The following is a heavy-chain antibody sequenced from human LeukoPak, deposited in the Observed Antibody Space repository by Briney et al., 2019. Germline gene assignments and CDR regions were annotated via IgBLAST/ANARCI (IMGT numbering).Heavy chain of an antibody. CDR1: GFSVSSYD. V-gene: IGHV3-23*01. J-gene: IGHJ4*02. D-gene: IGHD3-22*01. CDR3: AKRASRARGWVYSFDY. CDR2: ISGSGGST. Sequence: GGSLRLSCAASGFSVSSYDLSWVRQAPGKGLEWVSAISGSGGSTYYADSVKGRFTISRDNSKNTLYLQMNSLRAEDTAVYYCAKRASRARGWVYSFDYWGQGTLVTVSS.